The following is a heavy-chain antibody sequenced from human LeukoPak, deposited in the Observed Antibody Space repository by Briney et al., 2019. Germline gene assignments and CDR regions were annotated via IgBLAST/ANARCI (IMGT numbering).Heavy chain of an antibody. J-gene: IGHJ4*02. D-gene: IGHD3-10*01. CDR1: GYTFSSYG. V-gene: IGHV1-18*01. CDR2: ISAYNGNT. CDR3: ARDSVDGSGTYYNDSPDY. Sequence: ASVKVSCKASGYTFSSYGISWVRQAPGQGLEWMGWISAYNGNTDYAQNLRGRLIMTTDTSTSTAYLELRSLRSDDTAVYYCARDSVDGSGTYYNDSPDYWGQGTLVTVSS.